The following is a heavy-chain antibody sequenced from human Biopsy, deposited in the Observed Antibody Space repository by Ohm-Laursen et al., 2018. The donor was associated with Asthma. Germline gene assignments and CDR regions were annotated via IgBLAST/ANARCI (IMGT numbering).Heavy chain of an antibody. Sequence: GSLRLSCTASGFTFGDYWMSWVRQVPGKGLEWVANIKHDGKEKNHVDSLKGRFTISRDKAKNSLYLQMNSLRAEDTAVYYCARTFHFWSPYHAEHYQLWGQGTLVTVSS. CDR2: IKHDGKEK. V-gene: IGHV3-7*01. J-gene: IGHJ1*01. CDR3: ARTFHFWSPYHAEHYQL. D-gene: IGHD3-3*02. CDR1: GFTFGDYW.